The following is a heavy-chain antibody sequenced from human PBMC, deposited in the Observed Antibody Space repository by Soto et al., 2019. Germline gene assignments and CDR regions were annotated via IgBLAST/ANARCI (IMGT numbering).Heavy chain of an antibody. J-gene: IGHJ4*02. V-gene: IGHV3-53*01. CDR3: VRTSSY. D-gene: IGHD2-2*01. CDR2: IFAGGST. CDR1: GFAVNSDY. Sequence: EVQLAASGGGLIQPGGSLRLSCAASGFAVNSDYMSWVRQAPGKGLEWVSVIFAGGSTYYSDSVKGRFTISRDNSKNTLYLQMNRLTADDTAVYYCVRTSSYWGQGSLVTVSS.